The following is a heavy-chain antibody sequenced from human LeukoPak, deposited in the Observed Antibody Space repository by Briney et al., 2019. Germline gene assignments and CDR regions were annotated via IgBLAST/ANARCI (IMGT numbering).Heavy chain of an antibody. CDR1: GYTFTGYY. CDR2: INPNSGGT. CDR3: ARVPRSPYDLVSDDP. J-gene: IGHJ5*02. Sequence: ASVKVSCKASGYTFTGYYMHWVRQAPGQGLEWMGWINPNSGGTNYAQKFQGRVTMTRDTSISTAYMELRSLRSDDTAVYYCARVPRSPYDLVSDDPWGQGTLVTVSS. D-gene: IGHD3-16*01. V-gene: IGHV1-2*02.